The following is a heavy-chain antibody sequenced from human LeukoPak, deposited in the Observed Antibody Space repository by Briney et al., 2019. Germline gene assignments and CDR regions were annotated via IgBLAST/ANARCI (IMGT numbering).Heavy chain of an antibody. CDR3: ARDRYGLYACDI. J-gene: IGHJ3*02. D-gene: IGHD4-17*01. CDR1: GFTLSSYS. V-gene: IGHV3-21*01. Sequence: GGSLRLSCAASGFTLSSYSTNWVRQAPRKGLEWVSSISRSSAYIYYSDSVKGRFTISRDNAKNSLYLQMNSLRAEDTAVYYWARDRYGLYACDIWGQGTMVTVSS. CDR2: ISRSSAYI.